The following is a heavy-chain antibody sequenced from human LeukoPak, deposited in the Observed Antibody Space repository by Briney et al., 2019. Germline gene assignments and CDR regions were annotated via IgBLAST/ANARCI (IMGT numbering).Heavy chain of an antibody. CDR3: ARDLKRGYSSGRYSWGTGSSNDY. V-gene: IGHV4-38-2*02. J-gene: IGHJ4*02. D-gene: IGHD6-19*01. CDR1: AYSISSGYY. CDR2: IFHSGHA. Sequence: MASETLSLTYTVAAYSISSGYYGAWIRQPPGKGLEWIVIIFHSGHASYNPSLKSRVTISVDTSKSQCSLKLSPVIAADTAGYYCARDLKRGYSSGRYSWGTGSSNDYWGQGTLVTVSS.